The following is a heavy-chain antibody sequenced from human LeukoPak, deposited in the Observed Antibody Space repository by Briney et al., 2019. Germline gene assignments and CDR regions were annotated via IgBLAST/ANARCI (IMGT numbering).Heavy chain of an antibody. CDR1: GGSISSYY. CDR2: INHSGST. J-gene: IGHJ4*02. CDR3: ARGTGPYDSSGYLGY. V-gene: IGHV4-34*01. D-gene: IGHD3-22*01. Sequence: SETLSLTCTVSGGSISSYYWSWIRQPPGKGLEWIGEINHSGSTNYNPSLKSRVTISVDTSKNQFSLKLSSVTAADTAVYYCARGTGPYDSSGYLGYWGQGTLVTVSS.